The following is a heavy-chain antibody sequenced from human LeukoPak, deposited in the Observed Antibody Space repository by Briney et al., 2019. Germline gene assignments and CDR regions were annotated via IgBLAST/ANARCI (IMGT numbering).Heavy chain of an antibody. V-gene: IGHV4-30-2*01. CDR1: GGSISSGGYS. CDR3: ARYLYPAFDI. J-gene: IGHJ3*02. Sequence: SETLSLTCAVSGGSISSGGYSWSWIRQPPGKGLEWIGYIYHSGSTYYNPSLKSRVTISVDRSKNQFPLKLSSVTAADTAVYYRARYLYPAFDIWGQGTMVTVPS. CDR2: IYHSGST.